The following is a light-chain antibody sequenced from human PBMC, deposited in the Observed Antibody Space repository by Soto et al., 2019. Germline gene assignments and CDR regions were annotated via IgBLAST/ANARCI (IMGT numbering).Light chain of an antibody. J-gene: IGKJ1*01. CDR1: QSVRSY. CDR2: DAS. CDR3: QQRCNWT. Sequence: PGERATLSCRASQSVRSYLAWYQQKPGQAPRLLIYDASHRATGIPARFSGSGSGTDFTLTISSLEPDDFAVYYCQQRCNWTFGQETKVEIK. V-gene: IGKV3-11*01.